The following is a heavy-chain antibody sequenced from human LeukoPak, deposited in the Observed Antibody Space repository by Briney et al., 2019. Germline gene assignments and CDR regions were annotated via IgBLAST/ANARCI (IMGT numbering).Heavy chain of an antibody. CDR2: IRYDGSNK. J-gene: IGHJ3*02. Sequence: GGSLRLSCAASGFTFSSYGMHWVRQAPGKGLEWVAFIRYDGSNKYYEDSVNGRFTISRDNSKNPLYLQMNSLRAEDTAVYYCAKGPGDSSGFPDLGAFDIWGQGTMVTVSS. V-gene: IGHV3-30*02. D-gene: IGHD3-22*01. CDR1: GFTFSSYG. CDR3: AKGPGDSSGFPDLGAFDI.